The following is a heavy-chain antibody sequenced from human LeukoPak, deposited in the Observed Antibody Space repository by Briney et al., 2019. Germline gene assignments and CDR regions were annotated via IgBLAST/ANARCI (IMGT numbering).Heavy chain of an antibody. J-gene: IGHJ3*02. CDR1: GFTFADYA. CDR2: ISWNSCSI. D-gene: IGHD3-9*01. Sequence: SLRLSCSASGFTFADYAMHWVRQPPGKGLDWVSGISWNSCSIGYADSVKGRFTISRDNAKNSLYLQLNSLRAEDTALYYCAKAASAVVTTISLLYDILTGGAFDIWGQGTMVSVSS. V-gene: IGHV3-9*01. CDR3: AKAASAVVTTISLLYDILTGGAFDI.